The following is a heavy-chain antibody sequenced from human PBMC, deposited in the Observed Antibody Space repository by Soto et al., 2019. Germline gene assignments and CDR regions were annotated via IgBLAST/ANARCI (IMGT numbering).Heavy chain of an antibody. CDR2: IIPIFGTA. CDR1: GGTFSSYA. J-gene: IGHJ6*02. V-gene: IGHV1-69*01. Sequence: QVQLVQSGAEVKKPGSSVKVSCKASGGTFSSYAISWVRQAPGQGLEWMGGIIPIFGTANYAQKFQGRVTITADESTSTAYMELSCLRSEDTAVNYCARGSSIAAESLLPYYYYGMDVWGQGTTVTVSS. D-gene: IGHD6-6*01. CDR3: ARGSSIAAESLLPYYYYGMDV.